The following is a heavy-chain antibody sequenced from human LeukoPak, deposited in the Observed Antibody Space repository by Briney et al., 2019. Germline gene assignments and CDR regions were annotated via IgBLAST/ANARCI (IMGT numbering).Heavy chain of an antibody. CDR3: ARVSRDFYSNYYYYGMDV. CDR1: GFTFSSYW. D-gene: IGHD4-11*01. CDR2: IKQDGSEK. J-gene: IGHJ6*02. Sequence: GGSLRLSCAASGFTFSSYWMSWVRQAPGKGLEWVANIKQDGSEKYYVDSVKGRFTISRDNAKNSLYLQMNSLRAEDTAVYYCARVSRDFYSNYYYYGMDVWGQGTTVTVSS. V-gene: IGHV3-7*01.